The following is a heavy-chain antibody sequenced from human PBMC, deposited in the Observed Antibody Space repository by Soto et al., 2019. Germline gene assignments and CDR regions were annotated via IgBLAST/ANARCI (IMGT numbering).Heavy chain of an antibody. CDR2: IYYSGST. Sequence: SEILSVNCSVSNVSSSSYYWSCIRQPPGKGLEWIGYIYYSGSTNYNPSLKSRVTISVDTSNNQFSLKLSSVTAAVTAVYYCARRYCSSFDYWGQGTLVT. CDR1: NVSSSSYY. CDR3: ARRYCSSFDY. V-gene: IGHV4-59*08. J-gene: IGHJ4*02. D-gene: IGHD2-21*01.